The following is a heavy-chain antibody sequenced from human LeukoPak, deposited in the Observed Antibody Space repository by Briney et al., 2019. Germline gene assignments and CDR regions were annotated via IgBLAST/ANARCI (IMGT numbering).Heavy chain of an antibody. J-gene: IGHJ4*02. Sequence: PGGSLRLSCAASGFTFSSYWMHWVRQAPGRGLVWVSRIDSDGSSTNYADSVKGRFTTSRDNTKNTLYLQVNSLRAEDTAVYYCTRGVAVGGQSFDYWGQGALVTVSS. CDR3: TRGVAVGGQSFDY. V-gene: IGHV3-74*01. CDR2: IDSDGSST. D-gene: IGHD1-26*01. CDR1: GFTFSSYW.